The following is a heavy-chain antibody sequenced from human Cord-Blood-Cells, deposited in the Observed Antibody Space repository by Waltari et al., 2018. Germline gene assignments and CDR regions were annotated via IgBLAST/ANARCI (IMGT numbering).Heavy chain of an antibody. Sequence: QVQLVESGGGVVQPGRSLRLSCAASGFTFSSYGMHWVRQAPGKGLEGVAVISYDGKNKYYADSVNGRFTISRDNSKNTLYLQMNSLRAEDTAVYYCAKDRGIAAAGTPYYGMDVWGQGTTVTVSS. D-gene: IGHD6-13*01. V-gene: IGHV3-30*18. CDR3: AKDRGIAAAGTPYYGMDV. J-gene: IGHJ6*02. CDR1: GFTFSSYG. CDR2: ISYDGKNK.